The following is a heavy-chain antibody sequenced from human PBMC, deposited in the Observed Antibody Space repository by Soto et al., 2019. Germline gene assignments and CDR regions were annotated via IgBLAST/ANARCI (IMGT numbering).Heavy chain of an antibody. CDR2: ISSSSSYI. V-gene: IGHV3-21*01. CDR1: GFTFSSYS. Sequence: LRLSFAASGFTFSSYSMNWVRQAPGKGLEWVSSISSSSSYIYYADSVKGRFTISRDNAKNSLYLQMNSLRAEDTAVYYCARGPSGSNSGGYNWFDPWGQGTLVTVSS. D-gene: IGHD1-26*01. CDR3: ARGPSGSNSGGYNWFDP. J-gene: IGHJ5*02.